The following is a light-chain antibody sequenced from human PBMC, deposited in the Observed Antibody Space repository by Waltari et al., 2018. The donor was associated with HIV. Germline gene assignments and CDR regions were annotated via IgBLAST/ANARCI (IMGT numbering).Light chain of an antibody. V-gene: IGLV2-14*03. CDR3: SSYTTSNTHWL. CDR2: DVS. CDR1: SSDVGGYNY. Sequence: QSALTQPASVSGSPGQSITISCTGTSSDVGGYNYVSWYQQHPGKAPKLMIYDVSNRPSGVSNRFSGSKSVNTASLTISGLQAEDEADYYCSSYTTSNTHWLFGGGTKLTVL. J-gene: IGLJ3*02.